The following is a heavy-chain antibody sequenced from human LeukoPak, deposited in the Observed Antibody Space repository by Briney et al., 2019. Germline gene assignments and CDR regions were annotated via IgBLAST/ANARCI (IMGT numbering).Heavy chain of an antibody. CDR1: GYTFTSYV. CDR2: ISAYKGNT. CDR3: ARDHGIGYCSGGSCSSWFDP. D-gene: IGHD2-15*01. V-gene: IGHV1-18*01. J-gene: IGHJ5*02. Sequence: ASVPVSCKDSGYTFTSYVIMWVGQAAGQGREWMGWISAYKGNTNYAQKLQGRVTMTTDTSTSTAYMEMRSLRSDDTAVYYCARDHGIGYCSGGSCSSWFDPWGQGTLVTVSS.